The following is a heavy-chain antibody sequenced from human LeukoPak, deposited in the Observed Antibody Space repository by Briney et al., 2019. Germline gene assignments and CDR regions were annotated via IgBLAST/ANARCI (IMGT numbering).Heavy chain of an antibody. J-gene: IGHJ4*02. Sequence: GGSLRLSCAASGFTVSSNYMSWVRQALGKGLEWVSVIYSGGSTYYADSVRGRFTISRDNSKNTLYLQMNSLRAEDTAVYYCARGTLNYYDDSTYGLFDSWGQGTLVTVSS. CDR1: GFTVSSNY. CDR2: IYSGGST. D-gene: IGHD3-22*01. V-gene: IGHV3-53*01. CDR3: ARGTLNYYDDSTYGLFDS.